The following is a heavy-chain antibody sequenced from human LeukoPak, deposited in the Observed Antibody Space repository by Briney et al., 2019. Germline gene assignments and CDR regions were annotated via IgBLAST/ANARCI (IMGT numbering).Heavy chain of an antibody. CDR3: ARYTSGWFDY. D-gene: IGHD6-19*01. J-gene: IGHJ4*02. CDR2: ISSSSSYI. CDR1: GFTFNSYN. Sequence: GGSLRLSCAASGFTFNSYNSNWVRQAPGKGLEWVSSISSSSSYIYYADSVKGRFTISRDNAKNSLFLQMNSLRAEDTAVYYCARYTSGWFDYWGQGTLVTVSS. V-gene: IGHV3-21*01.